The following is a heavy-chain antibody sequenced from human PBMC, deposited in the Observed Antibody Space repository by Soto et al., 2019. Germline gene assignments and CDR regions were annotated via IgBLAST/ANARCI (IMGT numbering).Heavy chain of an antibody. J-gene: IGHJ4*02. CDR3: TRDRDEILTGYHDY. D-gene: IGHD3-9*01. V-gene: IGHV3-30-3*01. CDR1: SFSFTHFA. Sequence: GGSLRLSCAASSFSFTHFALHWVRRAPGKGLEWVALISNDGSEKYYTDSVKGRFTISRDNSKNTLYLQMNSLRAEDTAVYFCTRDRDEILTGYHDYWGQGTLVTVSS. CDR2: ISNDGSEK.